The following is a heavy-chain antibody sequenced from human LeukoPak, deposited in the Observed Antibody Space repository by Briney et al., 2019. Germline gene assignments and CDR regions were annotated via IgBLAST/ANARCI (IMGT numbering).Heavy chain of an antibody. CDR3: AKHRFESGGYHSTD. CDR2: ISGCSGST. V-gene: IGHV3-23*01. D-gene: IGHD3-22*01. CDR1: GFTFSSYA. Sequence: GGSLRLSCAASGFTFSSYAMSWVRQAPGKGLAWVSTISGCSGSTYCADSVKGRFAISRDNSKNTLYLQMNSLRDEDTAVYYCAKHRFESGGYHSTDWGQGTLVTVSS. J-gene: IGHJ4*02.